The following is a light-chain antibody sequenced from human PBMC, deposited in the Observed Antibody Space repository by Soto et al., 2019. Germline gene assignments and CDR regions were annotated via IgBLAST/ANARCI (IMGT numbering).Light chain of an antibody. CDR2: GVS. Sequence: QSVLTQPASVSASPGQSITISCTGGKNDIGSSDYVSWYQQHPGKAPKLIIYGVSNRPSGTSDRFSGSKSGNTASLTISGLQADDEAEYYCCSDTTRGTYVFGSGTKVTVL. CDR1: KNDIGSSDY. V-gene: IGLV2-14*01. CDR3: CSDTTRGTYV. J-gene: IGLJ1*01.